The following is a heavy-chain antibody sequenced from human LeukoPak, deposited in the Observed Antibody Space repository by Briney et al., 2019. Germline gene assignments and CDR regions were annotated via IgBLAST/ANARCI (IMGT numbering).Heavy chain of an antibody. J-gene: IGHJ4*02. CDR1: GFTFDDCA. Sequence: GRSLRLSCAASGFTFDDCAMHWVRQAPGKGLEWVSGISWNSGSIGYADSVKGRFTISRDNAKNSLYLQMNSLRAEDTALYYCAKGPLHYYDSSGPTGGPFDYWGQGTLITVSS. CDR3: AKGPLHYYDSSGPTGGPFDY. V-gene: IGHV3-9*01. D-gene: IGHD3-22*01. CDR2: ISWNSGSI.